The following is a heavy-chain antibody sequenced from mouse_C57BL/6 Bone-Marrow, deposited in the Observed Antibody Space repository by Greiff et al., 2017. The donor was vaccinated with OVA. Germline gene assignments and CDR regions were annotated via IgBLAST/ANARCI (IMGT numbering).Heavy chain of an antibody. V-gene: IGHV1-19*01. CDR1: GYTFTDYY. D-gene: IGHD1-1*01. CDR3: ARSFYYYGSSSAY. CDR2: INPYNGGT. J-gene: IGHJ3*01. Sequence: VQLKQSGPVLVKPGASVKMSCKASGYTFTDYYMNWVKQSHGKSLEWIGVINPYNGGTSYNQKFKGKATLTVDKSSSTAYMELNSLTSEDSAVYYCARSFYYYGSSSAYWGQGTLVTVSA.